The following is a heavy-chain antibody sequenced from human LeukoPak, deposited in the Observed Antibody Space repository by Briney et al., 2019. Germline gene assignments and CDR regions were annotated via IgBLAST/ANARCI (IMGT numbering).Heavy chain of an antibody. J-gene: IGHJ4*02. CDR1: GYSISSGHY. CDR3: ARHVYGRHQLQAYHFDY. CDR2: MYKSGST. V-gene: IGHV4-38-2*01. Sequence: SETLSLTCDVSGYSISSGHYWGWIRQSPGKGLEWIASMYKSGSTYFKSSLKSRVTISLDTPKNQFSLTLNSVTAADTAVYYCARHVYGRHQLQAYHFDYWGRGILVTVSS. D-gene: IGHD2-2*01.